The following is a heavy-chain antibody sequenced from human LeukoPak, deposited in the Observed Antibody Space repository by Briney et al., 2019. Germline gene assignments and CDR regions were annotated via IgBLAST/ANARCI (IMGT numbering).Heavy chain of an antibody. CDR2: ISGGGGDT. CDR1: GFTFSSYA. CDR3: ARGYGDPFDY. V-gene: IGHV3-23*01. D-gene: IGHD4-17*01. J-gene: IGHJ4*02. Sequence: TGGSLRLSCAASGFTFSSYAVSWVRQASGKGLEWVSAISGGGGDTFYADSVKGRFSISRDNFNNRVFLQMNSLRAEDTAMYYCARGYGDPFDYWGQGTLVTVSS.